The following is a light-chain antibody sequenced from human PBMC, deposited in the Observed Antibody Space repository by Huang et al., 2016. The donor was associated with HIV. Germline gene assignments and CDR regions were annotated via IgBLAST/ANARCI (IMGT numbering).Light chain of an antibody. V-gene: IGKV3-11*01. CDR1: QSIINF. Sequence: EIVLTQSLATLSLSPGERATLSCRASQSIINFLAWYQQKPGQAPRLLIYNASHRATGIPARFSGSGSGTDFTLTISSLEPEDFAVYYGQQRGDWPLTFGGGTKVEI. CDR3: QQRGDWPLT. J-gene: IGKJ4*01. CDR2: NAS.